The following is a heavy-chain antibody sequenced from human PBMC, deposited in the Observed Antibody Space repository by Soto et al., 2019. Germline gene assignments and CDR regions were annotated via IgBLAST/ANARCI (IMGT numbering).Heavy chain of an antibody. CDR3: ARPYRGEGDGYNQYYFDY. V-gene: IGHV4-39*01. CDR2: IYYSGST. D-gene: IGHD5-12*01. J-gene: IGHJ4*02. CDR1: GGSISSSSYY. Sequence: QLQLQESGPGLVKPSETLSLTCTVSGGSISSSSYYWGWIRQPPGKGLEWIGSIYYSGSTYYNPSLKSRVTISVDTSKNQFSLKLSSVTAADTAVYYCARPYRGEGDGYNQYYFDYWGQGTLVTVSS.